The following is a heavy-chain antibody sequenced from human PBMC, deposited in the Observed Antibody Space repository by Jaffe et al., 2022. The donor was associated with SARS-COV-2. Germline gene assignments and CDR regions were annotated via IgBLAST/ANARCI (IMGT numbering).Heavy chain of an antibody. V-gene: IGHV4-61*02. D-gene: IGHD2-21*02. Sequence: QVQLQESGPGLVKPSQTLSLTCTVSGSSISSGIYYWSWIRQPAGKGLEWIGRIYSGGSTKYSPSLKSRVTMSVDTSKNQFFLKLTSVTAADTAIYYCATSVYCGDDCYPFLDHWGQGTLVTVSS. CDR3: ATSVYCGDDCYPFLDH. CDR2: IYSGGST. CDR1: GSSISSGIYY. J-gene: IGHJ4*02.